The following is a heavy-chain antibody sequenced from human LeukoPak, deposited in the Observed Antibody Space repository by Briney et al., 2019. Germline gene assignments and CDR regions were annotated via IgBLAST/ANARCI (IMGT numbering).Heavy chain of an antibody. CDR3: ARADCGGDCPYYFDY. CDR2: IYHSGST. J-gene: IGHJ4*02. V-gene: IGHV4-38-2*02. CDR1: GYSISSGYY. Sequence: SETLSLTCTVSGYSISSGYYWGWIRQPPGKGLEWIGSIYHSGSTYYNPSLKSRVTISVDTSKNQFSLKLSSVTAADTAVYYCARADCGGDCPYYFDYWGQGTLVTVSS. D-gene: IGHD2-21*02.